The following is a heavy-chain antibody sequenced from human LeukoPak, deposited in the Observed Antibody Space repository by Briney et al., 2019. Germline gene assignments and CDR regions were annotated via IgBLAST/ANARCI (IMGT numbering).Heavy chain of an antibody. D-gene: IGHD2-2*03. Sequence: SETLSLTCTVSSGPFYSYYWSWIRQAPGKGLEWIGYHYDSGSTHYNPSLKSRVTISLDTSKNQFSLNLSSVTAADTAVYYCARHSWINGYFDYWGQGTLVTVSS. CDR1: SGPFYSYY. CDR2: HYDSGST. J-gene: IGHJ4*02. CDR3: ARHSWINGYFDY. V-gene: IGHV4-59*08.